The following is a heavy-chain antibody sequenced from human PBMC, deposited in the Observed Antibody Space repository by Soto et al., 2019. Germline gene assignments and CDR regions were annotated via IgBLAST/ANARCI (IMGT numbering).Heavy chain of an antibody. J-gene: IGHJ5*02. Sequence: SETLSLTCTVSGGSISSYYWSWIRQPPGKGLEWIGYIYYSGSTNYNSSLKSRVTISVDTSKNQFSLKLSSVTAADTAVYYCARQKPTVTTGAWFDPWGQGTLVTVSS. V-gene: IGHV4-59*08. D-gene: IGHD4-4*01. CDR2: IYYSGST. CDR3: ARQKPTVTTGAWFDP. CDR1: GGSISSYY.